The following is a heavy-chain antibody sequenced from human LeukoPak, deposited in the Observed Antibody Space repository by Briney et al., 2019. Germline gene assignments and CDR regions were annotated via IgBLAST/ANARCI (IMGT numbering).Heavy chain of an antibody. D-gene: IGHD4/OR15-4a*01. J-gene: IGHJ4*02. CDR2: IKQDGNEK. CDR3: ARDTLGEGEDANYAVYYFDY. Sequence: GGSLRLSCAASGFRFNTYWMSWVRQVPGKGLEWVANIKQDGNEKYYADSVKGRFTISRDNGKNSLDLQMNSLRADDTAVYYCARDTLGEGEDANYAVYYFDYWGQGTVVTVSS. V-gene: IGHV3-7*01. CDR1: GFRFNTYW.